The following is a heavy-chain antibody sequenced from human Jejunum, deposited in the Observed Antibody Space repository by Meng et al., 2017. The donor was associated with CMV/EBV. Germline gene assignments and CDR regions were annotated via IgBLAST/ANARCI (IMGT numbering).Heavy chain of an antibody. Sequence: VHLQESGPGLVKPSEPLSLTCADSGGSISTYYWSWIRQPPGKGLEWIGNNYYSGSTNYNPSLASRVTISVDSSKNQFSLKLSSVTAADTAVYYCARHQNGGTYPLDYWGQGTRVTCYS. CDR3: ARHQNGGTYPLDY. CDR2: NYYSGST. V-gene: IGHV4-59*08. J-gene: IGHJ4*02. CDR1: GGSISTYY. D-gene: IGHD3-16*02.